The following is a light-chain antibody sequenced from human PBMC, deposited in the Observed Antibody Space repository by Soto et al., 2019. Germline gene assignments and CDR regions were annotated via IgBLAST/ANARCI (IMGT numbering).Light chain of an antibody. CDR3: QQLNSYPLT. CDR1: QGISSY. J-gene: IGKJ4*01. V-gene: IGKV1-9*01. Sequence: DIQLTQSPSFLSASVGDRVTITCRASQGISSYLAWYQQKPGKAPKLMIYAASTLQSGVPSRFSGSGFGTEFALTISSLQPEDCATYYCQQLNSYPLTFGGRTKVEIK. CDR2: AAS.